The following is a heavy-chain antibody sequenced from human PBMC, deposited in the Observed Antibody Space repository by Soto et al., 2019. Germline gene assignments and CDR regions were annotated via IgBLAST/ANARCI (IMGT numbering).Heavy chain of an antibody. D-gene: IGHD1-26*01. CDR2: IYASGRP. V-gene: IGHV4-59*01. CDR1: GGSISVYY. CDR3: ARGVGSSPPRY. J-gene: IGHJ4*02. Sequence: QVQLQESGPGQVKPSETLSLTCTISGGSISVYYWSWVRQPPGHELEWIGYIYASGRPYYNPSLRRRVTISADTSKNQISLKLTSPTAADTTVYYCARGVGSSPPRYWGRGTLVTVSS.